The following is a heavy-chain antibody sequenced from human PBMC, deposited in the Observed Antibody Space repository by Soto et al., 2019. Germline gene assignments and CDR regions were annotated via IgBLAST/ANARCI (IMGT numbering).Heavy chain of an antibody. D-gene: IGHD2-2*01. CDR2: ISSSGDSS. V-gene: IGHV3-48*03. Sequence: HPGGSLRLSCAASGFIFSSYEMNWVRQAPGKTLEWVSYISSSGDSSYYADSVKGRFTISRDNARKSLYLQMNSLRAEDTAVYYCARVYCSTTTCHVQAFDSWGQGTLVTVSS. J-gene: IGHJ4*02. CDR1: GFIFSSYE. CDR3: ARVYCSTTTCHVQAFDS.